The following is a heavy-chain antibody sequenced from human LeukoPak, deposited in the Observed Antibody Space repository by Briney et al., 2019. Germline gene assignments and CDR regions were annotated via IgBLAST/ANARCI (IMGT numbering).Heavy chain of an antibody. V-gene: IGHV1-69*05. CDR2: IIPIFGTA. CDR1: GGTFSSYA. D-gene: IGHD4-11*01. J-gene: IGHJ4*02. CDR3: ARLDYSNVLQDDY. Sequence: SVKVSCKASGGTFSSYAISWVRQAPGQGLEWMGGIIPIFGTANYAQKFQGRVTITTDESTSTAYMELSSLRSEDTAVYYCARLDYSNVLQDDYWGQGTLVTVSS.